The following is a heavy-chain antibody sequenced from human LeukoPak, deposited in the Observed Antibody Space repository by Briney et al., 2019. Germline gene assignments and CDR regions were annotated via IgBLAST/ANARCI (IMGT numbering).Heavy chain of an antibody. V-gene: IGHV3-30*18. CDR1: GFTFSSYG. Sequence: GGSLRLSCAASGFTFSSYGMHWVRQAPGKGLEWVAVISYDGSDKYYADSVKGRFTISRDNSKNTLYLQMNSLRAEDTAVYYCAKDQDFWSGFDIWGQGTMVTVSS. J-gene: IGHJ3*02. CDR2: ISYDGSDK. CDR3: AKDQDFWSGFDI. D-gene: IGHD3-3*01.